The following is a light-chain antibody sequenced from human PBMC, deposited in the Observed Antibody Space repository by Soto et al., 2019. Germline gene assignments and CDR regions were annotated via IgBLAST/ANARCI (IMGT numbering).Light chain of an antibody. V-gene: IGKV3-20*01. J-gene: IGKJ1*01. CDR3: QQYGSSPWT. CDR2: DAS. Sequence: EIVLTQSPGTLSLSPGERATLSCRASQSVSSGYLAWYQQKPGQAPRLLIYDASSRATDIPDRFSGSGSGTDFTLTISRLEPEDFAVYYCQQYGSSPWTFGHGTKVEIK. CDR1: QSVSSGY.